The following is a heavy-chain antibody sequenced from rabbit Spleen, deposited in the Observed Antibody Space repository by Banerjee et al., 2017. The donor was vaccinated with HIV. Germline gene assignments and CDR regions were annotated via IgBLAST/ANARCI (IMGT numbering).Heavy chain of an antibody. CDR3: ARDLDDVIGWNFGW. CDR2: IEGGSSSFT. CDR1: GVSFSFSSY. J-gene: IGHJ4*01. D-gene: IGHD4-1*01. Sequence: QQLEESGGGLVKPGASLTLTCTASGVSFSFSSYMCWVRQALGKGLEWIACIEGGSSSFTYFASWAKGRYTFSKTSSTTVTLQMTSLTAADTATYFCARDLDDVIGWNFGWWGPGTLVTVS. V-gene: IGHV1S40*01.